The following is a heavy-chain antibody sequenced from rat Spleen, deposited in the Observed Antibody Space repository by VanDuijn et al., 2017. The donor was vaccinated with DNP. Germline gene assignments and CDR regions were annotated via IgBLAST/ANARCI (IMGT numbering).Heavy chain of an antibody. CDR3: ATSGYGYDGYPFAY. CDR1: GFTFSDYY. J-gene: IGHJ3*01. Sequence: EVQLVESGGDLVQPGRSLKLFCAASGFTFSDYYMAWIRQAPTKGLEWVATIIYDGSTTYYRDSVKGRFTISRDNAKNTLFLQMDSLRSEDTATYYCATSGYGYDGYPFAYWGQGTLVTVSS. CDR2: IIYDGSTT. D-gene: IGHD1-12*03. V-gene: IGHV5-7*01.